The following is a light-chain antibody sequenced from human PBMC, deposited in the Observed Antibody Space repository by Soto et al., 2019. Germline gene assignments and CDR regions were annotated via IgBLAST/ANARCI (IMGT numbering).Light chain of an antibody. V-gene: IGLV2-23*02. CDR3: CSYAGSSNV. Sequence: QSALTQPDSVSGSPGQSITISCTGTSSDVGGYNLVSWYQQLPGKAPKLMIYEAIKRPSGVSNRFSGSKSGNTASLTISGLQAEDEADYYCCSYAGSSNVFGTGTKLTVL. CDR2: EAI. CDR1: SSDVGGYNL. J-gene: IGLJ1*01.